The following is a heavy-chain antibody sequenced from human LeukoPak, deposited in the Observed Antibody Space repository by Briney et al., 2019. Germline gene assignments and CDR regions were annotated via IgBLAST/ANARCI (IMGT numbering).Heavy chain of an antibody. Sequence: PSETLSLTCTVSGGSISSGSYYWSWIRQPAGKGLEWIGRIYTSGSTNYNPSLKSRVTISVDTSKNQFSLKLSSVTAADTAVYYCARGTYYYDSRDAFDIWGQGTMVTVSS. J-gene: IGHJ3*02. CDR2: IYTSGST. D-gene: IGHD3-22*01. V-gene: IGHV4-61*02. CDR1: GGSISSGSYY. CDR3: ARGTYYYDSRDAFDI.